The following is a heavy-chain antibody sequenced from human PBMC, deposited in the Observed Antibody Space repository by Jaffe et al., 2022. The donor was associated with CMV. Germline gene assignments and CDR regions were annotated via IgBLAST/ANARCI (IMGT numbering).Heavy chain of an antibody. CDR1: GGSISSSSYY. J-gene: IGHJ6*03. CDR2: IYYSGST. V-gene: IGHV4-39*01. CDR3: ARHIWGGANSNYYYYMDV. Sequence: QLQLQESGPGLVKPSETLSLTCTVSGGSISSSSYYWGWIRQPPGKGLEWIGSIYYSGSTYYNPSLKSRVTISVDTSKNQFSLKLSSVTAADTAVYYCARHIWGGANSNYYYYMDVWGKGTTVTVSS. D-gene: IGHD3-3*01.